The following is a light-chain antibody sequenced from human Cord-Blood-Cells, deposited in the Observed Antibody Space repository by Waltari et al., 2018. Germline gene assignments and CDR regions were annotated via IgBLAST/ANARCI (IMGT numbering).Light chain of an antibody. CDR1: SSDVGSYNL. Sequence: QSALTQPASVSGSPGQSITISCTGTSSDVGSYNLVSWYQQHPGKAPKLMIYEGSKRPSGVSNRFSGSKSGNTASLTISVLQAEDEADYYCCSYAGSRTSWVFGGGTKLTIL. V-gene: IGLV2-23*01. J-gene: IGLJ3*02. CDR2: EGS. CDR3: CSYAGSRTSWV.